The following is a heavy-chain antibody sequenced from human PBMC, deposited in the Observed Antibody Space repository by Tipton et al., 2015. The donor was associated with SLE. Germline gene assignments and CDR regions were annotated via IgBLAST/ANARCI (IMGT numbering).Heavy chain of an antibody. CDR3: ARGDVD. D-gene: IGHD5-24*01. J-gene: IGHJ4*02. CDR1: GDSITSYY. V-gene: IGHV4-4*07. Sequence: TLSLTCSVSGDSITSYYWSWFRQSTGRGLEWIGRVYSSGSANYNPALISRVSMSVDISKNQFFLTLRSVTAADTAVYFRARGDVDWGQGTLVTVSS. CDR2: VYSSGSA.